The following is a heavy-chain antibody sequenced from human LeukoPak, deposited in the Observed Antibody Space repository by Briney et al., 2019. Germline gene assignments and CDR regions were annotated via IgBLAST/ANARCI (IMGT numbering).Heavy chain of an antibody. CDR1: GFTFSTCS. V-gene: IGHV3-48*01. CDR3: ARDGGYRGYDADC. Sequence: PGGSLRLSCAASGFTFSTCSMKWVRQAPGKGLEWVSYISDSGAMYYADSVRGRFTISRENAQNSLFLQMNSLRAEDTAVYYCARDGGYRGYDADCWGQGTLVTVSS. D-gene: IGHD5-12*01. J-gene: IGHJ4*02. CDR2: ISDSGAM.